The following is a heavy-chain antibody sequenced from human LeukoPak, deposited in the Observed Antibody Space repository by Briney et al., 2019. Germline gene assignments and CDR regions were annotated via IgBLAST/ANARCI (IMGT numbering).Heavy chain of an antibody. CDR1: GGTFSSYA. CDR2: INPSGGST. Sequence: RASVKVSCKASGGTFSSYAISWVRQAPGQGLEWMGIINPSGGSTSYAQKFQGRVTMTRDTSTSTVYMELSSLRSEDTAVYYCARGPKYSSSSGAFDIWGQGTMVTVSS. V-gene: IGHV1-46*01. CDR3: ARGPKYSSSSGAFDI. D-gene: IGHD6-6*01. J-gene: IGHJ3*02.